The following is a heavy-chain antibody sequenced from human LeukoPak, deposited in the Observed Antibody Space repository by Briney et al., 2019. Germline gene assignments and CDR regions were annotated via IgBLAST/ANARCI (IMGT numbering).Heavy chain of an antibody. J-gene: IGHJ4*02. V-gene: IGHV1-2*02. CDR3: ARGGSGWYFNTDY. CDR2: INPNSGGT. Sequence: ASVKVSCKASGYTFTGYYMHWVRQAPGQGLEWMGWINPNSGGTNYAQKFQGRVTITRDTSISTAYMELSRLRSDDTAVYYCARGGSGWYFNTDYRGQGTLVTVSS. D-gene: IGHD6-19*01. CDR1: GYTFTGYY.